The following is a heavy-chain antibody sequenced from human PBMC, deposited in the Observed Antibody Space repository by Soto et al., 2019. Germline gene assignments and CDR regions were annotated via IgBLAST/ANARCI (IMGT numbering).Heavy chain of an antibody. CDR1: GYTFTGYY. CDR2: INPNSGGT. CDR3: ARDHSLAVAKYYYYYYGMDV. Sequence: ASVKVSCKASGYTFTGYYMHWVRQAPGQGLEWMGWINPNSGGTNYAQKFQGRVTITADESTSTAYMELSSLRSEDTAVYYCARDHSLAVAKYYYYYYGMDVWGQGTTVTVSS. J-gene: IGHJ6*02. D-gene: IGHD6-19*01. V-gene: IGHV1-2*02.